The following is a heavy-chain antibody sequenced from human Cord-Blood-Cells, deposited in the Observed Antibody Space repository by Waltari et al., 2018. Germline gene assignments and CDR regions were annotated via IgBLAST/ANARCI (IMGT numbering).Heavy chain of an antibody. Sequence: KKPGSSLKVSCKASGGTFSSYAISWVRQAPGPGLEWMGGIIPIFGTANYAQKFQGRVTITADESTSTAYMELSSLRCDDAAVYYWAREGSERITMVRGDYYNYYYRDVWGKGTTVTVAS. D-gene: IGHD3-10*01. CDR3: AREGSERITMVRGDYYNYYYRDV. CDR1: GGTFSSYA. CDR2: IIPIFGTA. J-gene: IGHJ6*03. V-gene: IGHV1-69*01.